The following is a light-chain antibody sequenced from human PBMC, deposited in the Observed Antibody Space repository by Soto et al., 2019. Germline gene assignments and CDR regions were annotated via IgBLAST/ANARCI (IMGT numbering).Light chain of an antibody. J-gene: IGLJ1*01. CDR1: SIDIGSYDH. CDR3: ISYTDRQSYI. CDR2: AVS. Sequence: QSALTQPASVSGSPGQSITISRSGTSIDIGSYDHVAWYQQFPGKSPKLIIYAVSDRPSGVSDRFSGSKSGISASLPISGLQTEDEADYYCISYTDRQSYIXGTGTRSPS. V-gene: IGLV2-14*03.